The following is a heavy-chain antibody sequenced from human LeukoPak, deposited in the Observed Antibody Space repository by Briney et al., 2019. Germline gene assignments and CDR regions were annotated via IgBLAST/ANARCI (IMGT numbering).Heavy chain of an antibody. J-gene: IGHJ5*02. Sequence: ASVKVSCKASGYTFTSYDINWVRQTTGQGLEWVGWLNPNSGNTGYAQKFQGRVTMTRTTSMSTVYMELNSLRSEDTAVYYCARGHWSGYSYNWFDPWGQGTLVTVSS. CDR1: GYTFTSYD. CDR2: LNPNSGNT. V-gene: IGHV1-8*01. D-gene: IGHD3-3*01. CDR3: ARGHWSGYSYNWFDP.